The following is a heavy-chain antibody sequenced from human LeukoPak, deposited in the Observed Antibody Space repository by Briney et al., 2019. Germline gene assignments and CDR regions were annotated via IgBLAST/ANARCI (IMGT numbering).Heavy chain of an antibody. CDR3: ARGTEYYDFWSGYYSYFDY. CDR2: IYYSGST. CDR1: GGSISSYY. V-gene: IGHV4-59*08. Sequence: SETLSLTCTVSGGSISSYYWSWIRQPPGKGLEWIGYIYYSGSTNYNPSLKSRVTISVDTSKNQFSLKLSSVTAADTAVYYCARGTEYYDFWSGYYSYFDYWGQGTLVTVSS. J-gene: IGHJ4*02. D-gene: IGHD3-3*01.